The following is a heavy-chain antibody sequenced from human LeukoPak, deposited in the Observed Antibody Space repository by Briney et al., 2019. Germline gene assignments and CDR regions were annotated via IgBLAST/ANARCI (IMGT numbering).Heavy chain of an antibody. D-gene: IGHD3-3*01. J-gene: IGHJ6*03. CDR3: AKDRSGDFWFYYMDL. Sequence: PGGSLRLSCTASGVTFSSYEMNWVRQAPGKGLGWVSYISSSGSTIYYADSVKGRFTISRDNAKNSLYLQMNSVRAEDMALYYCAKDRSGDFWFYYMDLWGKGTTVAVS. V-gene: IGHV3-48*03. CDR2: ISSSGSTI. CDR1: GVTFSSYE.